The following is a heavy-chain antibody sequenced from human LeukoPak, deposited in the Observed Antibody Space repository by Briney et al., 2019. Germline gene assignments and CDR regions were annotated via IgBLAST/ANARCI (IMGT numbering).Heavy chain of an antibody. V-gene: IGHV1-69*05. CDR2: IIPIFGTA. CDR1: GGTFSSYA. J-gene: IGHJ5*02. Sequence: SVKVSCKASGGTFSSYAISWVRQAPGQGLEWMGSIIPIFGTANYAQKFQGRVTITTDESTSTAYMELSSLRSEDTAVYYCARDSICSCGSCYSGWFDPWGQGTLVTVSS. D-gene: IGHD2-15*01. CDR3: ARDSICSCGSCYSGWFDP.